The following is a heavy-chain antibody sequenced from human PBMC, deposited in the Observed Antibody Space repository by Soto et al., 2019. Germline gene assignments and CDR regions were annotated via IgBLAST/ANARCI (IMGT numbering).Heavy chain of an antibody. CDR1: GGSISSYY. CDR3: AGQGFGVLHGLVDV. CDR2: VHNSWGS. Sequence: QVQLQESGPGLVQPSEILSLSCTASGGSISSYYWSWIRPPPGQGLDWFGYVHNSWGSTYNTSLQSRVRMSLDAPKSQFALMRTSVTATDTAVYYCAGQGFGVLHGLVDVWGQGTTVTVSS. V-gene: IGHV4-59*08. D-gene: IGHD3-10*01. J-gene: IGHJ6*02.